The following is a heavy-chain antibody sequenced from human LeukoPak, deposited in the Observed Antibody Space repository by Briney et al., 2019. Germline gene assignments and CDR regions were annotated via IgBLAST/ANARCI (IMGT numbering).Heavy chain of an antibody. Sequence: GGSLRLSCAASGFTFSSYSMNWVRQAPGKGLEWVSSISSSSSYIYYADSVKGRFTISRDNAKNSLYLQMNSLRAEDTAVYYCARDFPNYGSGSSYYFDYWGQGTLVTVSS. D-gene: IGHD3-10*01. CDR2: ISSSSSYI. J-gene: IGHJ4*02. CDR3: ARDFPNYGSGSSYYFDY. CDR1: GFTFSSYS. V-gene: IGHV3-21*01.